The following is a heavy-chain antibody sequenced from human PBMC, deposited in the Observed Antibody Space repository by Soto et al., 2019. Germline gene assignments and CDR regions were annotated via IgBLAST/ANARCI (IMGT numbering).Heavy chain of an antibody. CDR1: GYSISSGYY. CDR3: ARARITMVRGVIVWFDP. D-gene: IGHD3-10*01. J-gene: IGHJ5*02. CDR2: IYHSGST. Sequence: PSETLSLTCAVSGYSISSGYYCGWIRQPPGKGLEWIGSIYHSGSTYYNPSLKSRVTISVDTSKNQFSLKLSSVTAADTAVYYCARARITMVRGVIVWFDPWGQGTLVTVSS. V-gene: IGHV4-38-2*01.